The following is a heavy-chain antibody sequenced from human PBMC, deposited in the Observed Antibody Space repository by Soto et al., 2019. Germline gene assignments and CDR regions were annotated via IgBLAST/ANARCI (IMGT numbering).Heavy chain of an antibody. J-gene: IGHJ4*02. Sequence: QITLKESGPPLVKPTQTLTLTCSFSGFSLSTSGVGVGWIRQAPGEAPECLALIYWDNDKRYSPSLKSRLTIIKDTSTNQVVLKMTNMDPVDTATYYCAHRLCDSSCYWDVGYFDSWGQGTLVTVSS. V-gene: IGHV2-5*02. CDR2: IYWDNDK. CDR3: AHRLCDSSCYWDVGYFDS. CDR1: GFSLSTSGVG. D-gene: IGHD3-22*01.